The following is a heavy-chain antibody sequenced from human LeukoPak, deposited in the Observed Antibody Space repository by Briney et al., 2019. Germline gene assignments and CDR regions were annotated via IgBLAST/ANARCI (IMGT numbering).Heavy chain of an antibody. J-gene: IGHJ4*02. Sequence: GGSLRLSCAASGFIFNNYGMHWVRQAPGKGLQWVAFIRHDGTNESYEDSVRGRFTISRDNSKNTLYLQMNSLRPEDTAVYYCAKGDESDYWGQGTLVTVSS. D-gene: IGHD2-21*02. V-gene: IGHV3-30*02. CDR2: IRHDGTNE. CDR3: AKGDESDY. CDR1: GFIFNNYG.